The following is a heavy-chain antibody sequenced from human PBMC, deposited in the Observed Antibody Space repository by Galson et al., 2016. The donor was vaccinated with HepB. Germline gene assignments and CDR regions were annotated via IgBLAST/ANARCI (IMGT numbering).Heavy chain of an antibody. V-gene: IGHV1-8*01. CDR1: GYTFTSFD. D-gene: IGHD3-3*01. CDR3: TRARGSGSGVVPDY. CDR2: MNPRDGGS. Sequence: SVKVSCKASGYTFTSFDINWVRQVPGQGLEWVGWMNPRDGGSGSIQTFQGRVTLTRDTSISTAYMELSSLTSDDSAIYLCTRARGSGSGVVPDYWGQGTLVSVSS. J-gene: IGHJ4*02.